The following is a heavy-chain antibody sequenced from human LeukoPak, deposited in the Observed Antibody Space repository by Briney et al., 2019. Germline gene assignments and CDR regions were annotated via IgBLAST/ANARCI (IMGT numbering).Heavy chain of an antibody. CDR1: GYTFSNYY. CDR3: ARVGGTDWNGGLFDF. V-gene: IGHV1-46*01. Sequence: GASVKVSCKASGYTFSNYYMHWVRQAPGQGLEWMGIINPSGDATSYSQKFQGRASMTRDTSTSTVYTELTSLRFEDTAIYYCARVGGTDWNGGLFDFWGQGTLVIVSS. D-gene: IGHD1-1*01. CDR2: INPSGDAT. J-gene: IGHJ4*02.